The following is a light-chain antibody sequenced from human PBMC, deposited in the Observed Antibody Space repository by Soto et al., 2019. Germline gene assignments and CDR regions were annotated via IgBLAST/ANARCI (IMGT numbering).Light chain of an antibody. Sequence: DIEMTQYPYTLSASVGDRVTITCRASQSISSWLAWYQQKPGKALKLLIYKASSLESGVPSRFSGSGSGTEFTLTISSLQPDDFATYYCQQYNSYWWTFGQGTKVDI. CDR1: QSISSW. CDR3: QQYNSYWWT. V-gene: IGKV1-5*03. CDR2: KAS. J-gene: IGKJ1*01.